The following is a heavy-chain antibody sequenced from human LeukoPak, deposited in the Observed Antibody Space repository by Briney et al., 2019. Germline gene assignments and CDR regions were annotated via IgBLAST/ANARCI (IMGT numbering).Heavy chain of an antibody. CDR1: GFTFSSYW. CDR2: IRYDGSNN. D-gene: IGHD6-19*01. J-gene: IGHJ4*02. Sequence: SGGSLRLSCAASGFTFSSYWMSWVRQAPGKGLEWVAFIRYDGSNNYYADSVKGRFTISRDNSKNTVYLQMNSLRAEDTAVYSCAKDQWLVLDYWGQGTLVTVSS. CDR3: AKDQWLVLDY. V-gene: IGHV3-30*02.